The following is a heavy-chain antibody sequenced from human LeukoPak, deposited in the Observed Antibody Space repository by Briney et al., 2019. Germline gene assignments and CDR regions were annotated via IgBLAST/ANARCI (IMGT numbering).Heavy chain of an antibody. CDR2: INPILGIA. J-gene: IGHJ6*02. V-gene: IGHV1-69*04. Sequence: ASVKVSCKASGGTFSSYAISWVRQAPGQGLEWMGRINPILGIANYAQKFQGRVTITADKSTSTAYMELSSLRSEDTAVYYCARVAYYYDSSGYYYVAYYYGMDVWGQGTTVTVSS. CDR3: ARVAYYYDSSGYYYVAYYYGMDV. CDR1: GGTFSSYA. D-gene: IGHD3-22*01.